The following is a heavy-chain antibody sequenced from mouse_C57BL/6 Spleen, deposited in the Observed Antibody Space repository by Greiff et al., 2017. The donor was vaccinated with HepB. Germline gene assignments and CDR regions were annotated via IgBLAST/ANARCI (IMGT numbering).Heavy chain of an antibody. Sequence: QVQLQQPGAELVKPGASVKLSCKASGYTFTSYWMHWVKQRPGQGLEWIGMIHPNSGSTNYNEKFKSKATLTVDKSSSTAYMQLSSLTSEDSAVYYCARSPRTTVVATDAMDYWGQGTSVTVSS. D-gene: IGHD1-1*01. CDR1: GYTFTSYW. V-gene: IGHV1-64*01. J-gene: IGHJ4*01. CDR3: ARSPRTTVVATDAMDY. CDR2: IHPNSGST.